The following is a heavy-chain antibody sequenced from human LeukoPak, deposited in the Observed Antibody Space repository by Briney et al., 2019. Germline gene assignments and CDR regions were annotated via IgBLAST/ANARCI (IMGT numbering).Heavy chain of an antibody. Sequence: SETLSLTCAVYGGSFSSYYWGWIRQPPGKGLEWIGSIYYSGSTYYNPSLKSRVTISVDTSKNQFSLKLSSVTAADTAVYYCASADDYWGQGTLVTVSS. CDR1: GGSFSSYY. V-gene: IGHV4-39*01. CDR3: ASADDY. J-gene: IGHJ4*02. CDR2: IYYSGST.